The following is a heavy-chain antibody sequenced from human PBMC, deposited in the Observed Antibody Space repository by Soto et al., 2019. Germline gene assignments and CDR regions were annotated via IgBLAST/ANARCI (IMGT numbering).Heavy chain of an antibody. CDR1: GFTFSSYW. CDR2: INSDGSST. J-gene: IGHJ6*02. V-gene: IGHV3-74*01. CDR3: ASPYMFSSVLDFYRMNV. D-gene: IGHD6-19*01. Sequence: EVQLVESGGGLVQPGGSLRLSCAASGFTFSSYWMHWVRQAPGKGLVWVSRINSDGSSTSYADSVKGRFTISRDNATIPCKPQMNSLRAEDTTVYYCASPYMFSSVLDFYRMNVWGQGTTVTVSS.